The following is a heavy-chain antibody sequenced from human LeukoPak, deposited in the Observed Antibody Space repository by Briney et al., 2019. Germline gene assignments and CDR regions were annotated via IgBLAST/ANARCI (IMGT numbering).Heavy chain of an antibody. CDR2: ISSSSLYI. D-gene: IGHD3-10*01. CDR1: GFTFSSYS. V-gene: IGHV3-21*01. CDR3: ARDTVLLWFGYYYYYMDV. J-gene: IGHJ6*03. Sequence: GESLRLSCATSGFTFSSYSMNWVRQAPGKALEWVSSISSSSLYIYYADSVRGRFTISRDNAKSSLYLQMNSLRAEDTAVYYCARDTVLLWFGYYYYYMDVWGKGTTVTISS.